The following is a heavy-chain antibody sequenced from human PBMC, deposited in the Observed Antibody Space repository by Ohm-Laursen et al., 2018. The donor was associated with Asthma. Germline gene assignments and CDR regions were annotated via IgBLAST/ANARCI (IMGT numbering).Heavy chain of an antibody. CDR3: ARGSLEGLQ. CDR2: IKPDGSQT. J-gene: IGHJ4*02. V-gene: IGHV3-7*01. CDR1: GFTFSGSW. D-gene: IGHD5-24*01. Sequence: SLRLSCAASGFTFSGSWMIWVRQAPGKGLQWLAFIKPDGSQTYYADSLEGRFSISRDNSKNSLYLQMSSLRGEDTALYYCARGSLEGLQWGQGTLVTVSS.